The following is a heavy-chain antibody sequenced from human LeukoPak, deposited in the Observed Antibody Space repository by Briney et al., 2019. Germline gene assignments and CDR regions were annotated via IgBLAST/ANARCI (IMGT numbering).Heavy chain of an antibody. D-gene: IGHD3-22*01. CDR3: ARVRLDYYDSSGPLQGYYFDY. Sequence: GASVKVSCKASGYTFTGYYMHWVRQAPGQGLEWMGWINPNSGGTNYAQKFQGRVTMTRDTSISTAYMELSRLRSDDTAVYYCARVRLDYYDSSGPLQGYYFDYWGQGTLVTVSS. V-gene: IGHV1-2*02. CDR2: INPNSGGT. CDR1: GYTFTGYY. J-gene: IGHJ4*02.